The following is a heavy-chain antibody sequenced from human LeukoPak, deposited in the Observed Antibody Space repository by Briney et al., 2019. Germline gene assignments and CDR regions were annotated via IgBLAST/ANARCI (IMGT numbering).Heavy chain of an antibody. CDR1: GGSISSYY. Sequence: SETLSLTCTVSGGSISSYYWSWIRQPAGKGLEWIGYTHTSGSTNYNPSLKSRVTISVDTSKNQFSLKLTSVTAADTAVYYCASYVWGSYRAFDYWGQGTLVTVSS. CDR2: THTSGST. V-gene: IGHV4-4*09. D-gene: IGHD3-16*02. CDR3: ASYVWGSYRAFDY. J-gene: IGHJ4*02.